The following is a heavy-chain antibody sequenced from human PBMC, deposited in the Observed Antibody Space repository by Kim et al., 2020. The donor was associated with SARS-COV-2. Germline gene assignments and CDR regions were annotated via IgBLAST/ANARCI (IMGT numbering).Heavy chain of an antibody. CDR1: GGTFSSFA. D-gene: IGHD2-21*01. Sequence: SVKVSCKASGGTFSSFAFNWVRQAPGLGLEWMGGIIPMYGTPKYTQKFQGRVTITADESTRTAYLELTSLRTEDTAVYFCATVTPYSGGHTVWGQGT. CDR2: IIPMYGTP. J-gene: IGHJ6*01. CDR3: ATVTPYSGGHTV. V-gene: IGHV1-69*13.